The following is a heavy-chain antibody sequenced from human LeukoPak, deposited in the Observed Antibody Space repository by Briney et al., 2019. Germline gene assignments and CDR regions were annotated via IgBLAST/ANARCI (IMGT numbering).Heavy chain of an antibody. CDR3: AGYYSDSSRGFAL. CDR2: IKQDASAQ. CDR1: GFTFSSSW. J-gene: IGHJ5*02. D-gene: IGHD3-22*01. Sequence: GGSLRLSCAASGFTFSSSWMSWVRKAPGRGRERVANIKQDASAQYYVASVKGRFPLSRDNATFSLYLQMNSLSAEDTALYYCAGYYSDSSRGFALCGEGTLVTVSA. V-gene: IGHV3-7*03.